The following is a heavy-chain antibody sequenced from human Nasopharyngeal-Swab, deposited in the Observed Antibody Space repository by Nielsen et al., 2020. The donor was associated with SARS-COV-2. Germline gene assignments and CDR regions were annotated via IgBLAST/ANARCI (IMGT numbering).Heavy chain of an antibody. V-gene: IGHV3-48*02. CDR1: GFAFSDYS. CDR3: AKDGENSYGYVREYYFDC. D-gene: IGHD5-18*01. J-gene: IGHJ4*02. Sequence: GESLKISCAASGFAFSDYSMDWVRQAPGKGLEWVSYITSSSSTRYYADSVKGRFTVSRDNAKNSLYLQMSSLRDEDTAVYYCAKDGENSYGYVREYYFDCWGQGTLVTVSS. CDR2: ITSSSSTR.